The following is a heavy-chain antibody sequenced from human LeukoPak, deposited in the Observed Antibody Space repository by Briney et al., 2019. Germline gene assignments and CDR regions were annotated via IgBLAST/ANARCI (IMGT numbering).Heavy chain of an antibody. CDR2: IIPIFGTA. D-gene: IGHD3-9*01. CDR3: ANRLKTLRYFDWFQF. Sequence: ASVKVSCKASVGTFSSYAISWVRQAPGQGLEWMGGIIPIFGTANYAQKFQGRVTITADESTSTAYMELSSLRSEDTAVYFCANRLKTLRYFDWFQFWGQGTLVTVSS. V-gene: IGHV1-69*13. CDR1: VGTFSSYA. J-gene: IGHJ5*01.